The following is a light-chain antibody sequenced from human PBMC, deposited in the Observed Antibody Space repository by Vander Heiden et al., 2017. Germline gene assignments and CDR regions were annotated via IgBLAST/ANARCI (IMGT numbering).Light chain of an antibody. V-gene: IGLV1-44*01. CDR1: SSNIGSNS. CDR3: AAWDDNLNGIYV. J-gene: IGLJ1*01. CDR2: IDN. Sequence: QSVLTQPRSAAGTPGQSVTISCSGTSSNIGSNSVSWYRSLPGTAPKLLIYIDNQRPSGVPDRFSGSKSGTSASLAISGLQSEDEAEYFCAAWDDNLNGIYVFGTGTKVTVL.